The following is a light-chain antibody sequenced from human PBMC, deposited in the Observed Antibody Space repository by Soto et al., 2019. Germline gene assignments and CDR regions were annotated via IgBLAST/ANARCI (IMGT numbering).Light chain of an antibody. V-gene: IGKV1-12*01. Sequence: DIQLTQSPSSVSASVGDTVTITCRSSQAINNRLAWLQQQAGRAPKLLISFASTLVSGVPPRYKRSGSGTDFTLTINSLQLEDFATYYCVQAYNFPQTFCQGTKADIK. CDR2: FAS. J-gene: IGKJ1*01. CDR1: QAINNR. CDR3: VQAYNFPQT.